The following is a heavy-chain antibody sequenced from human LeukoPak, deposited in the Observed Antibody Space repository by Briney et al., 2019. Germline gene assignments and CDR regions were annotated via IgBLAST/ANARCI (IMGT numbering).Heavy chain of an antibody. V-gene: IGHV1-2*06. Sequence: GASVKVSCKASGYTFTGYYMHWVRQAPGQGLEWMGRINPNSGGTNYAQKFQGRVTMTRDTSISTAYMELSRLRSDDTAVYYCARDPPYYYDSSGFDYWGQGTLVTVSS. CDR2: INPNSGGT. D-gene: IGHD3-22*01. J-gene: IGHJ4*02. CDR1: GYTFTGYY. CDR3: ARDPPYYYDSSGFDY.